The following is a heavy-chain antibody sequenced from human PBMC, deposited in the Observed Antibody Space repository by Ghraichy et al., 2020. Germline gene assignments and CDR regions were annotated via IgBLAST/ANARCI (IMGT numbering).Heavy chain of an antibody. D-gene: IGHD3-9*01. CDR3: ATESGYFDYYYYGMDV. Sequence: GGSLRLSCAASRFTFSSYSMNWVRQAPGKGLEWVSSISSSSSYIYYADSVKGRFTISRDNAKNSLYLQMNSLRAEDTAVYYCATESGYFDYYYYGMDVWGQGATVTVSS. V-gene: IGHV3-21*01. CDR1: RFTFSSYS. J-gene: IGHJ6*02. CDR2: ISSSSSYI.